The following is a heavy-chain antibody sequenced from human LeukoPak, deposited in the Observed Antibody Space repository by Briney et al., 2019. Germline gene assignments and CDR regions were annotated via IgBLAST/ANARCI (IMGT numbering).Heavy chain of an antibody. CDR1: DFTFSGYA. Sequence: GESLTLSCAAYDFTFSGYAMHWVRQAPGKGLEWMAVISYDGSNKYYADSVKGRFTISRDNSKNTLYLQMNSLRAEDTAVYYCARDRGTPWELLVGWLDPWGQGTLVTVSS. J-gene: IGHJ5*02. CDR3: ARDRGTPWELLVGWLDP. D-gene: IGHD1-26*01. V-gene: IGHV3-30*04. CDR2: ISYDGSNK.